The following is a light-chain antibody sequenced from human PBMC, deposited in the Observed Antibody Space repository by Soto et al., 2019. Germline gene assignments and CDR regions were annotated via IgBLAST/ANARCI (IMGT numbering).Light chain of an antibody. CDR1: TSDVGDYNY. CDR3: SSYRNTNTLVV. J-gene: IGLJ2*01. Sequence: QSALTQPASVSGSLGQSITISCTGTTSDVGDYNYVSWYQQHPGKAPKLMIYDVRNRPSGVSNRFSGSKSGNTASLTISGLQAEDEADYYCSSYRNTNTLVVFGGGTKVTVL. CDR2: DVR. V-gene: IGLV2-14*01.